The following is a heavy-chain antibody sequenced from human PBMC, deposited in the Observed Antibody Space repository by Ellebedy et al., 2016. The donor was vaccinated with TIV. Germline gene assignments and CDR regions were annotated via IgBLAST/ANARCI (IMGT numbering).Heavy chain of an antibody. CDR2: IYYTGTT. CDR3: ARGFCSTTNCYILGGYFDS. J-gene: IGHJ4*02. D-gene: IGHD2-2*02. CDR1: GDSMGNGPYY. Sequence: SETLSLTXTVSGDSMGNGPYYWNWIRPHPGKGLEWIGYIYYTGTTDYNPSLKGRVNISVDMSKNQFSLKLSSVTAADPAVYYCARGFCSTTNCYILGGYFDSWGQGTLVTVSS. V-gene: IGHV4-31*03.